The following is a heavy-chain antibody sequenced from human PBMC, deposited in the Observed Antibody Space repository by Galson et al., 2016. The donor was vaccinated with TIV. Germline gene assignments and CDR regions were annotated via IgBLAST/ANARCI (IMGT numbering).Heavy chain of an antibody. CDR3: ASQTPAYSSSWYPFDD. CDR1: GFTFSSST. D-gene: IGHD6-13*01. J-gene: IGHJ4*02. Sequence: SLRLSCAASGFTFSSSTMNWVGQAPGKGLEWVSSISGRRSYIYYADSVKGRFTVSRDNAKNSLYLQMNGLRVEDSGVYFCASQTPAYSSSWYPFDDWGQGTPVTVSS. CDR2: ISGRRSYI. V-gene: IGHV3-21*01.